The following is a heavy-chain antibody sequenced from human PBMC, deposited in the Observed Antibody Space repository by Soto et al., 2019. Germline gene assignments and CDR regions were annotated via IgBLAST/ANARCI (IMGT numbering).Heavy chain of an antibody. CDR2: IYYSGST. Sequence: ASETLSLTCTVSGGSISSYYWSWIRQPPGKGLEWIGYIYYSGSTNYNPSLKSRVTISVDTSKNQFSLKLSSVTAADTAVYYCARHSYKTYYMDVWGKGTTVTVSS. J-gene: IGHJ6*03. V-gene: IGHV4-59*08. CDR3: ARHSYKTYYMDV. D-gene: IGHD1-26*01. CDR1: GGSISSYY.